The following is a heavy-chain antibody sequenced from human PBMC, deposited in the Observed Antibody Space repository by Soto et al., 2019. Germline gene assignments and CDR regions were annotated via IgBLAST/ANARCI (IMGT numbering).Heavy chain of an antibody. CDR1: GGSISSYY. CDR2: IYYSGST. J-gene: IGHJ6*02. D-gene: IGHD1-7*01. CDR3: ARRTWYYCMDV. Sequence: SETLSLTCTVSGGSISSYYWSWIRQPPGKGLEWIGYIYYSGSTNYNPSLKSRVTISLDTSKNQFSLKLSSVTAADTAVYYCARRTWYYCMDVWGQGTTVTVSS. V-gene: IGHV4-59*08.